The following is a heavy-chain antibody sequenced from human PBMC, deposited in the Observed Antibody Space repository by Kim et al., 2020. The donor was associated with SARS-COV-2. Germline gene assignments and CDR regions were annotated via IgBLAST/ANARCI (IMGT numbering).Heavy chain of an antibody. J-gene: IGHJ4*02. D-gene: IGHD3-22*01. CDR2: IWYDGSNK. CDR1: GFTFSSYG. CDR3: ARDLAYYDSSGYVDY. Sequence: GGSLRLSCAASGFTFSSYGMHWVRQAPGKGLEWVAVIWYDGSNKYYADSVKGRFTISRDNSKNTLYLQMNSLRAEDTAVYYCARDLAYYDSSGYVDYWGQGTLVTVSS. V-gene: IGHV3-33*01.